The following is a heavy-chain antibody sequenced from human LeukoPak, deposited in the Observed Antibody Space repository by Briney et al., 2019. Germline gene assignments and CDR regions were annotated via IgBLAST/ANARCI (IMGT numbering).Heavy chain of an antibody. CDR1: GDSVSSNSAA. CDR2: TYYRSKWYN. Sequence: TSQTLSLTCATSGDSVSSNSAAWNWIRQSPSRGLEWLGRTYYRSKWYNDYAVSVKSRITINPDTSKNQFSLQLNSVTPEDTAVYYCARGLAVAGTRAFDPWGQGTLVTVSS. CDR3: ARGLAVAGTRAFDP. D-gene: IGHD6-19*01. V-gene: IGHV6-1*01. J-gene: IGHJ5*02.